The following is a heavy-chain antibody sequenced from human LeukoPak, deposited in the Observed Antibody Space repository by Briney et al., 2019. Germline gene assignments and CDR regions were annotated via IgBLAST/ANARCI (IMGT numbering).Heavy chain of an antibody. CDR2: ISWNSGSI. CDR3: AKDREAAAGTNWFDP. V-gene: IGHV3-9*01. D-gene: IGHD6-13*01. CDR1: GFTFDDYA. J-gene: IGHJ5*02. Sequence: GRSLRLSCAASGFTFDDYAMHWVRQAPGKGLEWVSGISWNSGSIGYADSVKGRFTISRDNAKNSLYLQMNSLRAEDTALYYCAKDREAAAGTNWFDPWGQGTLVTVSS.